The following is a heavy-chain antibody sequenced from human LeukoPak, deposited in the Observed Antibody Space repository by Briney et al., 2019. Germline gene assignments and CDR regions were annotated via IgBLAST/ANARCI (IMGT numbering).Heavy chain of an antibody. V-gene: IGHV1-69*13. J-gene: IGHJ3*02. CDR2: IIPIFGTA. CDR3: ARDSVPNDYGDYDWYTDAFDI. D-gene: IGHD4-17*01. Sequence: GASVKVSCKASGGTFSSYAISWVRQAPGQGLEWKGGIIPIFGTANYAQKFQGRVTITADESTSTAYMELSSLRSEDTAVYYCARDSVPNDYGDYDWYTDAFDIWGQGTMVTVSS. CDR1: GGTFSSYA.